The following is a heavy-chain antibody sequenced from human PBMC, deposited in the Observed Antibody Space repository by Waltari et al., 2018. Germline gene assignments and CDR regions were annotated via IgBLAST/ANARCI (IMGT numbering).Heavy chain of an antibody. CDR1: GGSISSHY. D-gene: IGHD2-2*01. J-gene: IGHJ4*02. CDR2: IYYNGNT. V-gene: IGHV4-59*11. CDR3: ARYCSTTSCNGEHKKSFDY. Sequence: QVQLQESGPGLVKPSETLSLTCTVSGGSISSHYWNWIRQPPGKGLEWIGYIYYNGNTNYNPSLNSRVTISVDTSKNQFSLKLISVTAADTAVYYCARYCSTTSCNGEHKKSFDYWGQGTLVTVSS.